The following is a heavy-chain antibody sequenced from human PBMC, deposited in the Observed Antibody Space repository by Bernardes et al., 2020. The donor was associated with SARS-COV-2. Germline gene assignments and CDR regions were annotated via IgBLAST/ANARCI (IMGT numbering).Heavy chain of an antibody. V-gene: IGHV4-34*01. J-gene: IGHJ4*02. CDR3: ARARRIMITFGGVIRPSPFDY. CDR2: INHSGRT. CDR1: GGSFRGSY. Sequence: SETLTATCAVYGGSFRGSYWSWIRQHPGPGLAWIGEINHSGRTHYNPSLKSRVTISVDTSKNQFSLKLSSVTAADTAVYYCARARRIMITFGGVIRPSPFDYWGQGTLVTGSS. D-gene: IGHD3-16*01.